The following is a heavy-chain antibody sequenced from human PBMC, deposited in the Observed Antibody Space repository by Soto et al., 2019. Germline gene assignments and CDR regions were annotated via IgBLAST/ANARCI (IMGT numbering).Heavy chain of an antibody. CDR1: GFTFSDSY. J-gene: IGHJ6*02. CDR3: ARGYDFWSRQPGMYV. Sequence: GGTLRLSCAASGFTFSDSYMSWSRPAQGKGLEWSSYISSNSNYKNHADSVRGRFTITRDNAKNSLYLQMHGLRDEDTAVYYCARGYDFWSRQPGMYVWGQGTTVTVSS. D-gene: IGHD3-3*01. V-gene: IGHV3-11*06. CDR2: ISSNSNYK.